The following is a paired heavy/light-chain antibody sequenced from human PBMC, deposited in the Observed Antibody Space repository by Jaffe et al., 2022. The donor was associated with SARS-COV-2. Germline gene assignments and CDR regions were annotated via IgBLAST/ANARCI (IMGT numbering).Heavy chain of an antibody. CDR3: TTHRAGWFDP. CDR2: IKIKTDGGTT. V-gene: IGHV3-15*01. CDR1: GFTFSNAY. J-gene: IGHJ5*02. Sequence: EVQLVESGGDLVKPGGSLRLSCAGSGFTFSNAYMSWVRQAPGKGLEWVGRIKIKTDGGTTDYAAPVKGRFTISRDDSKNTLYLQMNSLKTDDTAVYYCTTHRAGWFDPWGQGTLVTVSS. D-gene: IGHD3-10*01.
Light chain of an antibody. CDR2: DAS. Sequence: EIVLTQSPATLSLSPGERATLSCRASQSVSSYLAWYQQKPGQAPRLLIYDASNRATGIPARFSGSGSGTDFTLTISSLEPEDFAVYYCQQRSNWFTFGQGTKLEIK. J-gene: IGKJ2*01. CDR1: QSVSSY. CDR3: QQRSNWFT. V-gene: IGKV3-11*01.